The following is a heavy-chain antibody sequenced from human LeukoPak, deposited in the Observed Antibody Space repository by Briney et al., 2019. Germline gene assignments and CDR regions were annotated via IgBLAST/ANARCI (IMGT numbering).Heavy chain of an antibody. J-gene: IGHJ4*02. Sequence: GGSLRLSCAASGFTFSRYAMTWVRQGPGEGLGWVSATSGSGGSTYYADSVKGRFTISRDNSKNMVYPQMNSLRAEDTAVYYCGGGGSDDVCGSYRGDYWGQGTQVTVSS. V-gene: IGHV3-23*01. D-gene: IGHD3-16*02. CDR2: TSGSGGST. CDR1: GFTFSRYA. CDR3: GGGGSDDVCGSYRGDY.